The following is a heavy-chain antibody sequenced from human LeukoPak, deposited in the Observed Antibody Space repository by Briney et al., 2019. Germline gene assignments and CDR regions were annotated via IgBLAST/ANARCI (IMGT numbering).Heavy chain of an antibody. V-gene: IGHV3-21*04. CDR1: GFTFSSYS. D-gene: IGHD3-3*01. CDR2: ISSSSSYR. CDR3: ARVPRDFWSGYYILGGYYYYYYMDV. J-gene: IGHJ6*03. Sequence: GGSLRLSCTGSGFTFSSYSMNWVRQAPGKGLEWVSSISSSSSYRYYEESVKGRFSISRDNARNSLYLQMNSLRAEDTAVYYCARVPRDFWSGYYILGGYYYYYYMDVWGKGTTVTVSS.